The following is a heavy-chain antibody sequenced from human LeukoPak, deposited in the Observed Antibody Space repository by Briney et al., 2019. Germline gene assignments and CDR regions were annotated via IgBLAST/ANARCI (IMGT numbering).Heavy chain of an antibody. V-gene: IGHV4-59*08. Sequence: ASETLSLTCTVSGGPISNYYWSWIRQPPGKGLEWIGYIYYSGSTNYNPSLKSRVTISVDTPRDQFSLKPSSVTAADTAVYYCARHVRFVGIDYWGQGTLVTVSS. CDR2: IYYSGST. CDR1: GGPISNYY. D-gene: IGHD3-10*02. CDR3: ARHVRFVGIDY. J-gene: IGHJ4*02.